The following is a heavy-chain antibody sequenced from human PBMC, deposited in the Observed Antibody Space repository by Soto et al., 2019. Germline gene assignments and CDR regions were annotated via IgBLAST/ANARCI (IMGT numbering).Heavy chain of an antibody. CDR2: INAGNGNT. CDR3: ARAVSSGWTPYYFDY. Sequence: ASVKVSCKASGYTFTSYAMHWVRQAPGQRLEWMGWINAGNGNTKYSQKFQGRVTITRDTSASTAYMELSSLRSEDTAVYYCARAVSSGWTPYYFDYWGQGTLVTVSS. D-gene: IGHD6-19*01. CDR1: GYTFTSYA. V-gene: IGHV1-3*01. J-gene: IGHJ4*02.